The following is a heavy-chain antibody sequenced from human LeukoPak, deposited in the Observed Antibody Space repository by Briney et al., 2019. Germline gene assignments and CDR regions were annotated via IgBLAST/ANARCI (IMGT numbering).Heavy chain of an antibody. Sequence: VGSLRLSCAASGFTFSSYAMSWVRQAPGKGLEWVSTISGSGDSTYYADSVKGRFTISRDNSKNTLYLQMNSLSAADTAVYYCAKERCSSTICSDDYWGQGTLVTVSS. CDR3: AKERCSSTICSDDY. V-gene: IGHV3-23*01. J-gene: IGHJ4*02. CDR2: ISGSGDST. D-gene: IGHD2-2*01. CDR1: GFTFSSYA.